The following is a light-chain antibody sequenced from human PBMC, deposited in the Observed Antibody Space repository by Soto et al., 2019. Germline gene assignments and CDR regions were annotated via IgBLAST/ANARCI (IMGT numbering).Light chain of an antibody. CDR2: EVS. J-gene: IGLJ2*01. Sequence: QSALTQPPSASGSPGQSVTISCAGTSSDVGGYNYVSWYQQHPGKAPKLMISEVSKRPSGVPDRFSGSKSGNTASLTVSGLQGEDEADYYCSSYAGSNNYIVFGGGTKLTVL. V-gene: IGLV2-8*01. CDR1: SSDVGGYNY. CDR3: SSYAGSNNYIV.